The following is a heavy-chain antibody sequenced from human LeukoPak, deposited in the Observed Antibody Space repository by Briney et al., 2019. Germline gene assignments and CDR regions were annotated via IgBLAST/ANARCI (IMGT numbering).Heavy chain of an antibody. Sequence: LRLFYEASGITFDDYAMHWFRQATGKGLMRFSCISWNTGSIGYADSVKGRFTISRDNAKNSLYLQMNSLRAEDTALYYCAKGIDSSSRQEMATILGAFDIWGQGTMVTVSS. CDR3: AKGIDSSSRQEMATILGAFDI. D-gene: IGHD5-24*01. CDR2: ISWNTGSI. V-gene: IGHV3-9*01. CDR1: GITFDDYA. J-gene: IGHJ3*02.